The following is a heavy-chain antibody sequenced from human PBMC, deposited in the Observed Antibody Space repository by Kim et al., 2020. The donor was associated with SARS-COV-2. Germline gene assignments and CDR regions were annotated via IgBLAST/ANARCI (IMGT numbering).Heavy chain of an antibody. CDR3: ARGFRFGELWFDP. J-gene: IGHJ5*02. Sequence: SETLSLTCTVSGGSVSSGSYYWSWIRQPPGKGLEWIGYIYYSGSTNYNPSLKSRVTISVDTSKNQFSLKLSSVTAADTAVYYCARGFRFGELWFDPWGQG. CDR2: IYYSGST. D-gene: IGHD3-10*01. CDR1: GGSVSSGSYY. V-gene: IGHV4-61*01.